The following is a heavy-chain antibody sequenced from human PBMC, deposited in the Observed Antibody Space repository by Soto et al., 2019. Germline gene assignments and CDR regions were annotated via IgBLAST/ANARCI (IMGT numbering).Heavy chain of an antibody. CDR1: GGSISSSSYY. D-gene: IGHD4-17*01. Sequence: QLQLQESGPGLVKPSETLSLTCTVSGGSISSSSYYWGWIRQPPGKGLEWIGRIYYSGSSYYNPSLKRLVTISVDTSKNQFSLKLSSVTAADTAVYYCASRATVTGPRSVKLRNWFDPWGQGTLVTVSS. CDR3: ASRATVTGPRSVKLRNWFDP. CDR2: IYYSGSS. V-gene: IGHV4-39*01. J-gene: IGHJ5*02.